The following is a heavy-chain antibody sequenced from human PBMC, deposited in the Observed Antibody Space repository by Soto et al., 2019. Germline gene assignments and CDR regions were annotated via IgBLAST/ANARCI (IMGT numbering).Heavy chain of an antibody. CDR1: GGSVSSGSYY. CDR2: IYYSGST. V-gene: IGHV4-61*01. CDR3: ARSGSGWYGGYYYYGMDV. D-gene: IGHD6-19*01. J-gene: IGHJ6*02. Sequence: SETLYLTCTVSGGSVSSGSYYWSWIRQPPGKGLEWIGYIYYSGSTNYNPSLKSRVTISVDTSKNQFSLKLSSVTAADTAVYYCARSGSGWYGGYYYYGMDVWGQGTTVTVAS.